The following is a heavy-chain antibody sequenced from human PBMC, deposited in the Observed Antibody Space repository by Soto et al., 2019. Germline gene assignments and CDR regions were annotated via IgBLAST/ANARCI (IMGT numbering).Heavy chain of an antibody. CDR3: GRDNKWELPHQVDG. CDR2: ISSSGSST. J-gene: IGHJ4*02. Sequence: PGGSLRLSCAVSGFTLSSYTMSWVRQAPGKGLEWVSGISSSGSSTYYADSVKGRFTISRDNSKNTLYVQMDNLRADDTAVYYCGRDNKWELPHQVDGWGQGTLVTVSS. V-gene: IGHV3-23*01. D-gene: IGHD1-26*01. CDR1: GFTLSSYT.